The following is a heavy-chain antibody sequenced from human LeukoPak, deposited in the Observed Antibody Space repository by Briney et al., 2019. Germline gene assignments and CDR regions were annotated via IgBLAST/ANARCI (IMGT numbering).Heavy chain of an antibody. V-gene: IGHV3-30*18. D-gene: IGHD1-7*01. CDR3: AKVRVVFNWNYAYYFDY. CDR1: GFTFSSFE. J-gene: IGHJ4*02. CDR2: ISYDGSSK. Sequence: PGGSLRLSCGASGFTFSSFEMNWVRQAPGKGLEWVAIISYDGSSKYYADSLKGRFTISRDNSKNTLYLQMNSLGPEDTAMYYCAKVRVVFNWNYAYYFDYWGQGTLVTVSS.